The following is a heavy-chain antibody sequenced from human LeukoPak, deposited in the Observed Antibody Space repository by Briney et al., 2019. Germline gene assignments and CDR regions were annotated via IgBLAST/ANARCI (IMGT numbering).Heavy chain of an antibody. V-gene: IGHV3-30*02. CDR1: GFTFSSYG. J-gene: IGHJ6*02. D-gene: IGHD2-2*01. CDR2: IWYDGSNK. CDR3: AKDIKGGDIVVVSAVGYYYYYGMDV. Sequence: GGSLRLSCAASGFTFSSYGMHWVRQAPGKGLEWVAVIWYDGSNKYYADSVKGRFTISRDNSKNTLDLQMNSLRAEDTALYYCAKDIKGGDIVVVSAVGYYYYYGMDVWGQGTTVTVSS.